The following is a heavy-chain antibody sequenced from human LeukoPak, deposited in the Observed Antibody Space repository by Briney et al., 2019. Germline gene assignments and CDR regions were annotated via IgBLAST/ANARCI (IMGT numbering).Heavy chain of an antibody. CDR3: ARAQWTAFDYYYYMDV. V-gene: IGHV3-7*01. J-gene: IGHJ6*03. Sequence: GGSLRLSCAVSGFTLSRYWVTWVRQAPGKGLEWVANIKVDGSERYYVDAVKGRFTISRDNAKDSLYLQMNGLRAEDTAIYYCARAQWTAFDYYYYMDVWGKGTTVTVSS. CDR2: IKVDGSER. CDR1: GFTLSRYW. D-gene: IGHD3/OR15-3a*01.